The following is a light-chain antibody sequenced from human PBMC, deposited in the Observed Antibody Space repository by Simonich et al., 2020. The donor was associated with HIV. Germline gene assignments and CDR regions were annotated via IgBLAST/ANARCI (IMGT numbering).Light chain of an antibody. CDR2: DVS. Sequence: QSALTQPASVSGSPGQSITISCPGTSSDVGGYNYVSWYHQHPGKAPKVLIYDVSKRPSGVSNRFSGSKSGNTASLTISGLQAEDEADYYCSSYTSSSTRVVFGGGTKLTVL. V-gene: IGLV2-14*03. CDR3: SSYTSSSTRVV. CDR1: SSDVGGYNY. J-gene: IGLJ2*01.